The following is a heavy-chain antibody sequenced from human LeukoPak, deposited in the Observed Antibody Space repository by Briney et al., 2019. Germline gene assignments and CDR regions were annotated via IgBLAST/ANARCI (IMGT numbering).Heavy chain of an antibody. Sequence: SETLSLTCTVSGGSITSSSYNWAWIRQPPGKGLEWIGSIYYSGSTSYNPSLKSRVTISVDTSKNQFSLKLRSVTAADTAVYYCARGIAVAVNWFDPWGQGTLVTVSS. J-gene: IGHJ5*02. CDR2: IYYSGST. V-gene: IGHV4-39*01. CDR3: ARGIAVAVNWFDP. D-gene: IGHD6-19*01. CDR1: GGSITSSSYN.